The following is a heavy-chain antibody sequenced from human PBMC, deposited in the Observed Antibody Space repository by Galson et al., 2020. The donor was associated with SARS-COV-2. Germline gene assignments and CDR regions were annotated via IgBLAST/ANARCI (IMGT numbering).Heavy chain of an antibody. J-gene: IGHJ4*02. V-gene: IGHV3-11*01. CDR1: GSPFSDNY. CDR3: ARDNFYDSSGYAGY. CDR2: ISSSGSTI. D-gene: IGHD3-22*01. Sequence: GGSLRLSCAASGSPFSDNYMSWIRQAPGKGLEWVSYISSSGSTIYYADPVKGRFTISRDNAKNSLYLQMNSLRAEDTAVYYCARDNFYDSSGYAGYWGQGSLVTVSS.